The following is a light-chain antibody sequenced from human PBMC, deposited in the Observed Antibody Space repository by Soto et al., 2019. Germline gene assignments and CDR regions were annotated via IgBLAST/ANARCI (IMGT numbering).Light chain of an antibody. Sequence: QSALTQAPSVSGTPGQRVTISCSGSSSNIGSNSVYWYQHLTGTAPKLLIYRNKQRPSGVPDRISGSKSDTSASLAISGLRSEDEADYYSATWDDSLSGFVFGTGTKVTVL. CDR1: SSNIGSNS. J-gene: IGLJ1*01. CDR3: ATWDDSLSGFV. CDR2: RNK. V-gene: IGLV1-47*01.